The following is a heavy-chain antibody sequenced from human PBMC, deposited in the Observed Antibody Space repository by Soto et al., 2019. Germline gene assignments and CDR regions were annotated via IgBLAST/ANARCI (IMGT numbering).Heavy chain of an antibody. D-gene: IGHD3-3*01. CDR2: INHSGST. J-gene: IGHJ6*04. CDR1: GLSFSGYY. V-gene: IGHV4-34*01. Sequence: SETLSLTCAVYGLSFSGYYWSWIRQPPGKGLEWIGEINHSGSTNYNPSLKSRVTISVDTSKNQFSLKLSSVTAADTAVYYCATSMKYYDFWSGYRAPMDVRGKGTTVTVSS. CDR3: ATSMKYYDFWSGYRAPMDV.